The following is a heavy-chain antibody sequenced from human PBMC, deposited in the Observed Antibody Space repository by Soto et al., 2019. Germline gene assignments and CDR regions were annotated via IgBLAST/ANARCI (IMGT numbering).Heavy chain of an antibody. CDR2: SIPIFGTA. D-gene: IGHD2-2*01. CDR1: GGPFSSYA. CDR3: ARGEVVVVPAAYYYYYYGMDV. J-gene: IGHJ6*02. Sequence: SVKVSCKASGGPFSSYAISWERQAPGQGLEWMGGSIPIFGTANYAQKFQGRLTITADKSTSTAYMELSSLRSEDTAVYYCARGEVVVVPAAYYYYYYGMDVWGQGTTVTVSS. V-gene: IGHV1-69*06.